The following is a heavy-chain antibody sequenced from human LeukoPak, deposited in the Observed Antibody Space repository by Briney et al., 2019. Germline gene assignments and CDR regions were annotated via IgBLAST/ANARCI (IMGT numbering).Heavy chain of an antibody. D-gene: IGHD4-17*01. CDR3: ARDMREYGDNGNWFDP. CDR1: GGSISSYY. Sequence: PSETLSLTCTVSGGSISSYYWSWIRQPAGKGLEWIGRIYTSGSTNYNPSLKSRVTMSVDTSKNQFSLKLSSVTAADTAVYYCARDMREYGDNGNWFDPWGQGTLVTVSS. J-gene: IGHJ5*02. V-gene: IGHV4-4*07. CDR2: IYTSGST.